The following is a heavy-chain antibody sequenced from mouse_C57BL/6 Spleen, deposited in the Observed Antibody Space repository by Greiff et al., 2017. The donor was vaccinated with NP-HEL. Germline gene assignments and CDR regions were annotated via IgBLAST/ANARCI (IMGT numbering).Heavy chain of an antibody. CDR3: ARRTTVVAPYAMDY. Sequence: EVMLVESGGGLVKPGGSLKLSCAASGFTFSDYGMHWVRQAPEQGLEWVAYISSGSSTLYYAATVQGRFPISRDKAKNTLFLQMTSLRSEDTAMYYCARRTTVVAPYAMDYWGQGTSVTVSS. V-gene: IGHV5-17*01. J-gene: IGHJ4*01. D-gene: IGHD1-1*01. CDR2: ISSGSSTL. CDR1: GFTFSDYG.